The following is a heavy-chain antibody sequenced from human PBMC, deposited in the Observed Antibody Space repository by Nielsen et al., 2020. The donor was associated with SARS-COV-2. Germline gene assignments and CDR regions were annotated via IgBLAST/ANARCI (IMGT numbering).Heavy chain of an antibody. CDR3: AKDLQDGYNSADIDY. CDR1: GFTFSSYG. Sequence: GESLKISCAASGFTFSSYGMHWVRQAPGKGLEWVAVIWYDGSNKYYADSGKGRFTISRDNSKNTLYLQMNSLRAEDTAVYYCAKDLQDGYNSADIDYWGQGTLVTVSS. J-gene: IGHJ4*02. V-gene: IGHV3-30*02. CDR2: IWYDGSNK. D-gene: IGHD5-24*01.